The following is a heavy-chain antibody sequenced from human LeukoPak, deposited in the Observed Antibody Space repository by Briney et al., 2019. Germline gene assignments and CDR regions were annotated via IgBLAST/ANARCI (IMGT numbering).Heavy chain of an antibody. CDR2: ISGSGGST. Sequence: GGSLRLSCAASGFTFSSYAMSWVRQAPGKGLEWVSAISGSGGSTYYADSVKGRFTISRDNAKNSLYLQMNSLRDEDTAVYYCVRDRIVVAKNYYGMDVWGQGTTVTVSS. V-gene: IGHV3-23*01. CDR1: GFTFSSYA. J-gene: IGHJ6*02. D-gene: IGHD2-2*01. CDR3: VRDRIVVAKNYYGMDV.